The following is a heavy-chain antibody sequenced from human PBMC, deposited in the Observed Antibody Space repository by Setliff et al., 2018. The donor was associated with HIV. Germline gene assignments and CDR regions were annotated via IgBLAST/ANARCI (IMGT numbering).Heavy chain of an antibody. V-gene: IGHV3-74*01. J-gene: IGHJ4*02. CDR3: ARDADPHIGMAGDSFDY. CDR1: GFIFTNHW. D-gene: IGHD6-19*01. CDR2: INSDGSSA. Sequence: GGSLRLSCAASGFIFTNHWMHWVRQAPGKGLVWVSRINSDGSSADYADSVKGRFTISRDNAKNTLYPQTSSLRADDTAVYYCARDADPHIGMAGDSFDYWGQGTLVTVSS.